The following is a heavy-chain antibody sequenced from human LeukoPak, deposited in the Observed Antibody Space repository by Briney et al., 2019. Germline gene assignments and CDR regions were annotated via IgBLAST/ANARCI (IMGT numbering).Heavy chain of an antibody. D-gene: IGHD3-9*01. CDR1: GFTFISYG. CDR3: AKDILVFDI. V-gene: IGHV3-23*01. CDR2: IRGTGDTT. Sequence: TGGTLRLSCAASGFTFISYGMSWVRQAPGKGLEWVSTIRGTGDTTYYADSVKGRFTISRDNSKNTLYLQMNSVRVEDTAVYYCAKDILVFDIWGQGTMVTVSS. J-gene: IGHJ3*02.